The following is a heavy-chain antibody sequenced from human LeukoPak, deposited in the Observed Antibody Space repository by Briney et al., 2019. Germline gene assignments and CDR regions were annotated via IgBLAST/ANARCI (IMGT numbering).Heavy chain of an antibody. CDR2: ISYDGSNK. J-gene: IGHJ4*02. CDR1: GFTFSSYA. V-gene: IGHV3-30-3*01. Sequence: GGSLRLSCAASGFTFSSYAMHWVRQAPGKGLEWVAVISYDGSNKYYADSVKGRFTISRDNSKNTLYLQMSSLRAEDTAVYYCARALIAAAGTLDYWGQGTLVTVSS. CDR3: ARALIAAAGTLDY. D-gene: IGHD6-13*01.